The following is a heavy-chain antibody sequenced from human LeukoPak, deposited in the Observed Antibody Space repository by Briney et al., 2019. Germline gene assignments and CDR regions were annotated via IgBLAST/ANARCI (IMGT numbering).Heavy chain of an antibody. V-gene: IGHV5-51*01. CDR1: GYSFTSYW. Sequence: GESLKISCKGSGYSFTSYWIGWVRQMPGKGLEWMGIIYPGDSDTRYSPSFQGQVTIPADKSISTAYLQWSSLKASDTAMYYCARSYGYYYDSSGYPYWGQGTLVTVSS. J-gene: IGHJ4*02. CDR3: ARSYGYYYDSSGYPY. CDR2: IYPGDSDT. D-gene: IGHD3-22*01.